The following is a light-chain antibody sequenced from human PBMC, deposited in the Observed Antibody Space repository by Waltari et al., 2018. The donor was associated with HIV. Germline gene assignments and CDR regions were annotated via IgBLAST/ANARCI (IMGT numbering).Light chain of an antibody. CDR3: ATWDDSLYGM. CDR1: SSNIGNNH. V-gene: IGLV1-44*01. J-gene: IGLJ3*02. Sequence: QSVLTQPPSASGTPAQTVVISFSGHSSNIGNNHLPWYQVLPGSAPRLLIYMNNYRPSGVPGRFSGSRSGTSASLAIHALQSEDEADYYCATWDDSLYGMFGGGTKLTV. CDR2: MNN.